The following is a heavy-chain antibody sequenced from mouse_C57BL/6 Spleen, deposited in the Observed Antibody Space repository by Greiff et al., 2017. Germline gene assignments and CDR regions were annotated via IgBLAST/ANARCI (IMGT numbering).Heavy chain of an antibody. Sequence: VQRQQPGAELVRPGSSVKLSCKASGYTFTSYWMHWVKQRPIQGLEWIGNIDPSDSETHYNQKFKDKATLTVDKSSSTAYMQLSSLTSEDSAVYYCARRNYDYDGFAYWGQGTLVTVSA. V-gene: IGHV1-52*01. CDR3: ARRNYDYDGFAY. J-gene: IGHJ3*01. CDR2: IDPSDSET. CDR1: GYTFTSYW. D-gene: IGHD2-4*01.